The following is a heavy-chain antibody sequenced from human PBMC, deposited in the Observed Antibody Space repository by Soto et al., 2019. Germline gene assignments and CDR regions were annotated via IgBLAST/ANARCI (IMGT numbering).Heavy chain of an antibody. CDR2: VYSSGST. CDR3: ARYEFSNGWYDYFRY. J-gene: IGHJ4*02. V-gene: IGHV4-59*08. CDR1: GGSISGYY. Sequence: SETLSLTCTVSGGSISGYYWNWIRQPPGKGLEWIGYVYSSGSTKYNPSLKSRVTMSVDTSKNQFSLKLSSVTAADTAVYYCARYEFSNGWYDYFRYWGRGTLVTVSS. D-gene: IGHD6-19*01.